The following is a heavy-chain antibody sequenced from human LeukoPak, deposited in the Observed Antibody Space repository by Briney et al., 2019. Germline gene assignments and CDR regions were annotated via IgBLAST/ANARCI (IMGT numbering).Heavy chain of an antibody. J-gene: IGHJ4*02. CDR1: GGSISSSSYY. CDR3: ARIFKPFYSSSQYYFDY. D-gene: IGHD6-6*01. Sequence: SETLSLTCTVSGGSISSSSYYWGWIRQPPGKGLEWIGSIYYSGSTYYNPSLKSRVTISVDTSKNQFSLKLSSVTAADTAVYYCARIFKPFYSSSQYYFDYWGQGTLVTVSS. V-gene: IGHV4-39*07. CDR2: IYYSGST.